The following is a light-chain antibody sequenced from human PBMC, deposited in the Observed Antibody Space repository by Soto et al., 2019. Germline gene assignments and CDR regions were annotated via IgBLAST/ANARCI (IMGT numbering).Light chain of an antibody. CDR3: QQYHSFSWT. V-gene: IGKV1-5*01. CDR2: EAS. CDR1: ESIGSW. J-gene: IGKJ1*01. Sequence: DIQMTQSPSTLSASVGDRVTTTCRASESIGSWLAWYQQKPGKAPKLLIYEASTMESGVPLRFSGSGSGTEFTLTISSLQPDDFATYYCQQYHSFSWTVGQATKVDSK.